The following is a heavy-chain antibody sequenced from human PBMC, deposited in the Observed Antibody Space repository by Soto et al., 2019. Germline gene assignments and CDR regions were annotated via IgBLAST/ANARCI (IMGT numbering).Heavy chain of an antibody. CDR1: GDSIARGAYY. CDR2: IYYRGNT. J-gene: IGHJ4*02. D-gene: IGHD6-13*01. Sequence: QVQLQESGPGLLKPSQTLSLTCTVSGDSIARGAYYWTWIRQHPGQGLAWLGYIYYRGNTYYNPSLESRVSISLDTSENQFALKLTSVTAADTDVYYCARSGYGSTDFDHWGQGTRFTV. V-gene: IGHV4-31*03. CDR3: ARSGYGSTDFDH.